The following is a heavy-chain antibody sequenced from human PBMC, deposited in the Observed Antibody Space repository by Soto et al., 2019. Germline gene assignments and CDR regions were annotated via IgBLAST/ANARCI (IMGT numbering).Heavy chain of an antibody. V-gene: IGHV4-39*07. CDR3: ARRYCSGGSCYSVFGDFDY. Sequence: PSETLSLTCTVSGGSISSSSYYWGWIRQPPGKGLEWIGSIYYSGSTYYNPSLKSRVTISVDTSKNQLSLKLSSLRSEDTAVYYCARRYCSGGSCYSVFGDFDYWGQGTLVTVSS. CDR1: GGSISSSSYY. J-gene: IGHJ4*02. D-gene: IGHD2-15*01. CDR2: IYYSGST.